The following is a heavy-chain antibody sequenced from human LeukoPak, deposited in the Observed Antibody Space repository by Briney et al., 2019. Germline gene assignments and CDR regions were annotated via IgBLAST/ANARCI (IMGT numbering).Heavy chain of an antibody. D-gene: IGHD3-10*01. Sequence: HRASVKVSCKASGYPFTGSYMQWVPQAPGQGLEWMGRIDPNGGGTNYAQKFQGRVTMTRDTSISTAYMDLSRQRSHHTALYYCARELWFDYWGPKTPLTVSS. CDR3: ARELWFDY. CDR1: GYPFTGSY. J-gene: IGHJ4*03. CDR2: IDPNGGGT. V-gene: IGHV1-2*06.